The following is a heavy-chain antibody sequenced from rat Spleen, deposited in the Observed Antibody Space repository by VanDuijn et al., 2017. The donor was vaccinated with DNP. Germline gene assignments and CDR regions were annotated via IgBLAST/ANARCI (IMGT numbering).Heavy chain of an antibody. CDR1: GFIFSNYW. CDR2: ISTGGDNT. Sequence: EVQLVESGGGPVQPGRSLKLSCVASGFIFSNYWMTWIRQAPGKGLEWVASISTGGDNTYYRDSVKGRFTISRNNAKNTLYLQMDSLRSEDTATYSCASLWTLAYWGQGTLVTVSS. J-gene: IGHJ3*01. CDR3: ASLWTLAY. D-gene: IGHD1-3*01. V-gene: IGHV5-31*01.